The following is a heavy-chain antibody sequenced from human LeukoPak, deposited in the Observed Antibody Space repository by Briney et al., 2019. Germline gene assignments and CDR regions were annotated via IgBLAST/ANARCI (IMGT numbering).Heavy chain of an antibody. V-gene: IGHV4-30-2*01. CDR1: GGPISSGGYY. D-gene: IGHD1-26*01. J-gene: IGHJ3*01. Sequence: PSQTLSLTCTVSGGPISSGGYYWSWIRQPPGKGLEWIGYIYHSGSTYYNPSLKSRVTISVDRSKNQFSLKLSSVTAADTAVYYCARGVVEGIVGATAFDVWGQGTMVTVSS. CDR2: IYHSGST. CDR3: ARGVVEGIVGATAFDV.